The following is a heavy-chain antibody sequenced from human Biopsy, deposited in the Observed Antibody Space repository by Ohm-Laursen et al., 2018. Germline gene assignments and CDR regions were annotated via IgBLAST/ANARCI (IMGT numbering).Heavy chain of an antibody. V-gene: IGHV4-59*01. J-gene: IGHJ2*01. Sequence: GTLSLTCTVSGDSISSYYWSWIRQPPGKGLQRIGYVYYTGSTVYNPSLKSRVTISVDASKNHFSLRMRSATPADTTIYYCARDRGYYSDRTVPGYFDLWGRGTLVTVSS. D-gene: IGHD3-22*01. CDR3: ARDRGYYSDRTVPGYFDL. CDR1: GDSISSYY. CDR2: VYYTGST.